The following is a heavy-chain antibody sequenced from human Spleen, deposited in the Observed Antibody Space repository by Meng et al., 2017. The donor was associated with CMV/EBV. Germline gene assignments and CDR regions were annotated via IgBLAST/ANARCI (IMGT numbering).Heavy chain of an antibody. D-gene: IGHD2-2*02. Sequence: THDCGWIRQPTGKGLEWIVTIYYTGNTYYNPSLQSRVTISVDTSKNQFSLRLSSVTAAATAVYYCARHVEGGYCSTTSCYRPPFDYWGQGTLVTVSS. CDR1: THD. V-gene: IGHV4-39*01. CDR2: IYYTGNT. CDR3: ARHVEGGYCSTTSCYRPPFDY. J-gene: IGHJ4*02.